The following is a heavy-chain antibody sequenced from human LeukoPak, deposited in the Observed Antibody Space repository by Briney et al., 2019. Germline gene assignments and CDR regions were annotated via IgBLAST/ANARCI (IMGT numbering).Heavy chain of an antibody. D-gene: IGHD3-3*01. J-gene: IGHJ2*01. CDR2: INTDGTSS. CDR3: TRGRFQNDL. V-gene: IGHV3-74*01. CDR1: GFTFSSYW. Sequence: GGSLRLSCAACGFTFSSYWMLWVRQAPGKGLVWVSLINTDGTSSSYADSVKGRFTISRDNAKNTLYLQMNSLRAEDTALYFCTRGRFQNDLWGRGTLVTVSS.